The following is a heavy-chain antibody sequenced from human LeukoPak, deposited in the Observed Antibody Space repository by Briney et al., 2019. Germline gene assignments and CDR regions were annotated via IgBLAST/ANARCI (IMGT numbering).Heavy chain of an antibody. J-gene: IGHJ4*02. CDR3: ARPLVPAAIGGPVYFDY. V-gene: IGHV5-51*01. D-gene: IGHD2-2*02. CDR1: GYSFTSYW. CDR2: IYPGDSDT. Sequence: GESLKISCKGSGYSFTSYWIGWVRQMPGKGLEWMGIIYPGDSDTRYSPSFQGQVTISADKSISTAYLQWSSLKASDTAMYYCARPLVPAAIGGPVYFDYWGQGTLVTVSS.